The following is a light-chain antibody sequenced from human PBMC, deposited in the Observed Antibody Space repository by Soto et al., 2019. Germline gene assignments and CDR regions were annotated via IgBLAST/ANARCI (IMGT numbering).Light chain of an antibody. J-gene: IGLJ1*01. V-gene: IGLV2-14*03. Sequence: QSVLTXPASXXXXXXQSITISCTGTSFKNVSWYQQHPGQAPKLLIYDVSYRPSGISHRFSGSESAYTASLTISGLQAEDEADYYCSSYSFTTSLYVFGTGTKLTVL. CDR2: DVS. CDR3: SSYSFTTSLYV. CDR1: SFKN.